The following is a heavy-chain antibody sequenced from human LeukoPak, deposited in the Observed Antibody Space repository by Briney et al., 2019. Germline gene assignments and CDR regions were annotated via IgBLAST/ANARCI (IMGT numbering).Heavy chain of an antibody. CDR1: GYTFTGYY. CDR2: INPNSGGT. Sequence: ASVKVSCKASGYTFTGYYMHWVRQAPGQGLEWMGWINPNSGGTNYAQKFQGRVTMTRDTSISTAYMELDGLKSDDAAVYFCARGPIGGLRKGFDIWGQGTLVTVSS. V-gene: IGHV1-2*02. J-gene: IGHJ4*02. D-gene: IGHD1-26*01. CDR3: ARGPIGGLRKGFDI.